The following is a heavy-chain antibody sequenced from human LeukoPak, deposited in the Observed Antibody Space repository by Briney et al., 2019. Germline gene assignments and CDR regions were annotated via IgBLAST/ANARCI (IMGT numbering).Heavy chain of an antibody. CDR1: GFTVSRYY. V-gene: IGHV3-53*01. CDR3: VRDAGSSPYDY. CDR2: IYSDGST. Sequence: GGSLRLSCAASGFTVSRYYMSWVRQAPGKGLEWVSVIYSDGSTNYADSVKGRFIISRDNSKNTLYLQMNSLRAEDTAVYYCVRDAGSSPYDYWGQGTLVTVSS. J-gene: IGHJ4*02. D-gene: IGHD2/OR15-2a*01.